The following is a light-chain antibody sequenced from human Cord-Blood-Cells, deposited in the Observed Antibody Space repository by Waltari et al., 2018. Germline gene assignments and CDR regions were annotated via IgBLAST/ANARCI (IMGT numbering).Light chain of an antibody. CDR1: SSNIGRNY. J-gene: IGLJ2*01. CDR2: RNN. V-gene: IGLV1-47*01. CDR3: AAWDDSLSGVV. Sequence: QSVLTQPPSASGTPGQRVTISCSGSSSNIGRNYVYCYQQLPGTAPKLLIYRNNHRPSGVPDRFSGSKSGTSASLAISGLRSEDEADYYCAAWDDSLSGVVVGGGTKLTVL.